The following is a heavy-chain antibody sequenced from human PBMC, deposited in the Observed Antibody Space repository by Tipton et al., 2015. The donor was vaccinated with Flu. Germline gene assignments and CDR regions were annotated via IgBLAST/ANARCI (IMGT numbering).Heavy chain of an antibody. V-gene: IGHV3-48*01. CDR1: GFTFSSYS. D-gene: IGHD2-2*01. CDR2: ISSSSSTI. J-gene: IGHJ4*02. Sequence: GSLRLSCAASGFTFSSYSMNWVRQAPGKGLEWVSYISSSSSTIYYADSVKGRFTISRDNAKNSLYLQMNSLRAEDTAVYYCASWGFLGYCSSTSCSPYFDYWGQGTLVTVSS. CDR3: ASWGFLGYCSSTSCSPYFDY.